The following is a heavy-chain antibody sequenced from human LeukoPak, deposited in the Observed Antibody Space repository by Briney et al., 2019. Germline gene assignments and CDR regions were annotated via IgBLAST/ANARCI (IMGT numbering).Heavy chain of an antibody. V-gene: IGHV1-18*01. CDR1: GYTFTSYG. J-gene: IGHJ5*02. CDR3: ARARDIVVVPAASTHNWFDP. Sequence: ASVKVSCKASGYTFTSYGISWVRQAPGQGLEWMGWISAYNGNTNYAQKLQGRVTMTTDTSTSTAYMELRSLRSGDTAVYYCARARDIVVVPAASTHNWFDPWGQGTLVTVSS. CDR2: ISAYNGNT. D-gene: IGHD2-2*01.